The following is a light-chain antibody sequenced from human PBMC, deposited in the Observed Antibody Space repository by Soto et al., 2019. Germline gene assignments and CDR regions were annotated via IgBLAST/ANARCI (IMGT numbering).Light chain of an antibody. Sequence: EIVLTQSPGTLSLSPGERATLSCRASQSVSSSYLAWYQQKPGQAPRLLIYVTSNRATGIPARFSGSGSGTDYTLTISSLEPEDFAFYYCQQGNTWPWTFGQGTKVDIK. J-gene: IGKJ1*01. V-gene: IGKV3D-20*02. CDR1: QSVSSSY. CDR2: VTS. CDR3: QQGNTWPWT.